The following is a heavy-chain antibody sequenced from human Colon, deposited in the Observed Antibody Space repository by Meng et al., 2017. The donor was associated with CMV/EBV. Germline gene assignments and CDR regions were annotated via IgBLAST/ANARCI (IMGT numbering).Heavy chain of an antibody. CDR1: GGSISSPSYY. CDR3: TRETGGSSLAY. J-gene: IGHJ4*02. Sequence: QLQESGPRPWKPSETLSLTCTVSGGSISSPSYYWAWVRQPPGKGLEWIGSIYYTGGTFYSPSLKSRVTISIDTSKNHFSLKLNSVTAADTAMYYCTRETGGSSLAYWGQGILVTVSS. V-gene: IGHV4-39*02. D-gene: IGHD6-13*01. CDR2: IYYTGGT.